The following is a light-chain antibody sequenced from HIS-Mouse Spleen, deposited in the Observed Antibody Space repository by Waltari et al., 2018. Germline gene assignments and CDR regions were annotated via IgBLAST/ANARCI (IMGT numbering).Light chain of an antibody. Sequence: QSALTQPASVPGSPGQSITISCTGTSRYVGSYNLVSWYQQHPGKAPKLMIYECSKRPSGVSNRFSGSKSGNTASLTISGLQAEDEADYYCCSYAGSSTYVFGTGTKVTVL. CDR2: ECS. CDR1: SRYVGSYNL. CDR3: CSYAGSSTYV. V-gene: IGLV2-23*01. J-gene: IGLJ1*01.